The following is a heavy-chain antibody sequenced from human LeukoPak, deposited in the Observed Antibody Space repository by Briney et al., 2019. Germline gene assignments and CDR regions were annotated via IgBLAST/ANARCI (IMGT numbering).Heavy chain of an antibody. V-gene: IGHV1-2*02. D-gene: IGHD3-3*01. CDR1: GYTFTGYY. Sequence: ASVKVSCKASGYTFTGYYMHWVRQAPGQGGEGMGWINPNSGGTNYAQKVQGRVTMPRDTSISTAYMELSRLRSDDTAVYYCARVRSPDYDFWSRWLDALDIWGQGTMVTVSS. CDR3: ARVRSPDYDFWSRWLDALDI. CDR2: INPNSGGT. J-gene: IGHJ3*02.